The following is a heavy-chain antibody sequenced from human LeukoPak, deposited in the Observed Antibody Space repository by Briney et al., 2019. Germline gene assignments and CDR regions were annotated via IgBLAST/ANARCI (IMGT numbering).Heavy chain of an antibody. CDR1: GFTFSRCD. CDR3: ARDGPYSGSYQYYFDY. CDR2: IVTACDT. Sequence: GGSLRLSCAVCGFTFSRCDMHWVRQPTGRGLEWVSTIVTACDTFSPDSVKGQFTITREKAKNSFYFQMNSLRAGDTSVYYCARDGPYSGSYQYYFDYWGQGTLVTVSS. V-gene: IGHV3-13*03. J-gene: IGHJ4*02. D-gene: IGHD1-26*01.